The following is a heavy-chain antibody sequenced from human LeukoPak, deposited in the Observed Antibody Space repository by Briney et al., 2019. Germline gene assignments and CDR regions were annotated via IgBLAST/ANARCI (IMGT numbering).Heavy chain of an antibody. Sequence: GGSLRLSCAASGFTFSSYSMNWVRQAPGKGLEWVSSISSSSSYIYYADSLRGRFTISRDNAKNSVYLQMNGLRAEDTAVYYCARDAVRGYSGFDSNWFDPWGQGTLVTVSS. CDR2: ISSSSSYI. J-gene: IGHJ5*02. V-gene: IGHV3-21*01. CDR3: ARDAVRGYSGFDSNWFDP. CDR1: GFTFSSYS. D-gene: IGHD5-12*01.